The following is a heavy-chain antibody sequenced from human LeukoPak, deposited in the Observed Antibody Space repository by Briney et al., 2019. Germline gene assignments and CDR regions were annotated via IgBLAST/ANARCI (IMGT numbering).Heavy chain of an antibody. D-gene: IGHD5-18*01. Sequence: GASVKVSCKASGYTFTGYYMHWVRQAPGQGLEWMGWINPNSGGTNYAQKFQGRVTMTRDTSISTAYMELSRLRSDDTAVYYCARVLGYSYGPPHAFDIWGQGTMVTVSS. CDR3: ARVLGYSYGPPHAFDI. CDR1: GYTFTGYY. J-gene: IGHJ3*02. CDR2: INPNSGGT. V-gene: IGHV1-2*02.